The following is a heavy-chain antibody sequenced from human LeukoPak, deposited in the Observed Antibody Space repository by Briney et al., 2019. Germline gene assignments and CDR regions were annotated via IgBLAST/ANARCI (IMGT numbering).Heavy chain of an antibody. CDR2: MNPNSGNT. D-gene: IGHD1-1*01. CDR1: GYTFTSYD. V-gene: IGHV1-8*03. J-gene: IGHJ2*01. Sequence: ASVKVSCKASGYTFTSYDSNWVRQATGQGLEWMGWMNPNSGNTGYAQKFQGRVTITRNTSISTAYMELSSLRSEDTAVYYCARTRTSLRNWYFDLWGRGTLVTVSS. CDR3: ARTRTSLRNWYFDL.